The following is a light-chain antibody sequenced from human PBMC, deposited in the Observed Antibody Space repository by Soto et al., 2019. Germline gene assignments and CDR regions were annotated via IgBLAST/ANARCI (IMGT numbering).Light chain of an antibody. CDR2: SAS. CDR3: QKYDISPRT. J-gene: IGKJ1*01. CDR1: QGISNY. V-gene: IGKV1-27*01. Sequence: QMTQSPSSLSASLGDRVTITCRASQGISNYLAWYQQKPGKVPKLLIYSASTLQSGVPSRFSGSGSGTDFTLTITSLQPEDVATYYCQKYDISPRTFGQGTKVDI.